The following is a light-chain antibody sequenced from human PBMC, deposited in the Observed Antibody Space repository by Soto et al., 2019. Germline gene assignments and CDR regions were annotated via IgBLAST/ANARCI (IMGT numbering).Light chain of an antibody. CDR1: SSDVGGYNY. V-gene: IGLV2-14*01. J-gene: IGLJ1*01. CDR2: EVT. Sequence: QSALTQPASVSGSPGQSITISCTGTSSDVGGYNYVSWYQQHPGQVPKLTIYEVTNRPSGVSSRFSGSKSGNTASLTISGLQAEDEADYYCSSYAGSYTFYVFGTGTKVTVL. CDR3: SSYAGSYTFYV.